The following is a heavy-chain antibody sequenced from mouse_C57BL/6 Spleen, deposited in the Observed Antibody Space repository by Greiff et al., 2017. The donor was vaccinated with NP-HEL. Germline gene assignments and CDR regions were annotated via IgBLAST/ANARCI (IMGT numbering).Heavy chain of an antibody. J-gene: IGHJ4*01. V-gene: IGHV1-64*01. Sequence: VQLQQPGAELVKPGASVKLSCKASGYTFTSYWMHWVKQRPGQGLEWIGMIHPNSGSTNYNEKFKSKATLTVDKSSSTAYMQLSSLTSEDSAVYYCARGGNYVRYAMDYWGQGTSVTVPS. CDR2: IHPNSGST. D-gene: IGHD2-1*01. CDR1: GYTFTSYW. CDR3: ARGGNYVRYAMDY.